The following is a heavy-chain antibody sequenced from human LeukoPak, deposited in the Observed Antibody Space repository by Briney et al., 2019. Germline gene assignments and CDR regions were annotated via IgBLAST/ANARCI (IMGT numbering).Heavy chain of an antibody. D-gene: IGHD4-23*01. J-gene: IGHJ4*02. CDR1: GYTFTGYY. CDR3: AREGLYGDNSFIDY. CDR2: INTNTGNP. Sequence: ASVKVSCKASGYTFTGYYMHWVRQAPGQGLECMGWINTNTGNPTYAQGFTGRFVFSLDTSVSTAYLQISSLQAEDTAVYYCAREGLYGDNSFIDYWGQGTLVTVSS. V-gene: IGHV7-4-1*02.